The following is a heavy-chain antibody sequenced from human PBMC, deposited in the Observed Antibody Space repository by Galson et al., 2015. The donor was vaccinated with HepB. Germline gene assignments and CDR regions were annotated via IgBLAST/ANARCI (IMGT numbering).Heavy chain of an antibody. CDR1: GYSFTSYW. CDR2: IYPGDSNT. V-gene: IGHV5-51*03. CDR3: ARRGAWPNTWFDP. D-gene: IGHD3-10*01. J-gene: IGHJ5*02. Sequence: SGAEVKKPGESLKISCKGSGYSFTSYWIGWVRQVPGKGLEWMGIIYPGDSNTKYSPSFQGQVTISADKSISTAYLQWSSLRASDTAMYYCARRGAWPNTWFDPWGQGTLVTVSS.